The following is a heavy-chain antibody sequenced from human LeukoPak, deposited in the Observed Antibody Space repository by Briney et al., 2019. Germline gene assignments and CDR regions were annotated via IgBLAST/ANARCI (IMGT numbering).Heavy chain of an antibody. J-gene: IGHJ3*02. V-gene: IGHV3-30-3*01. Sequence: GGSLRLSCAASGFTFSSYAMHWVRQAPGKGLEWVAVISYDGSNKYYADSVKGRFTISRDNAKNSLYLQMNSLRAEDMALYYCAKDNWNYLGAFDIWGQGTMVTVSS. CDR1: GFTFSSYA. D-gene: IGHD1-7*01. CDR3: AKDNWNYLGAFDI. CDR2: ISYDGSNK.